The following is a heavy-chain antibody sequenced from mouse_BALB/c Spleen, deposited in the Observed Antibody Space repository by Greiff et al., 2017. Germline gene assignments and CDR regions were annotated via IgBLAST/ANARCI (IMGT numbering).Heavy chain of an antibody. CDR3: ARAGGYAWFAY. CDR1: GFTFSDYY. CDR2: ISDGGSYT. V-gene: IGHV5-4*02. D-gene: IGHD2-2*01. J-gene: IGHJ3*01. Sequence: EVQVVESGGGLVKPGGSLKLSCAASGFTFSDYYMYWVRQTPEKRLEWVATISDGGSYTYYPDCVKGRFTISRDNAKNNLYLQMSSLKSEDTAMYYCARAGGYAWFAYWGQGTLVTVSA.